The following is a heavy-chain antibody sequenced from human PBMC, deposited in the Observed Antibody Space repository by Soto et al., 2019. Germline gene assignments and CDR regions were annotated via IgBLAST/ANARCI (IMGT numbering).Heavy chain of an antibody. D-gene: IGHD6-19*01. Sequence: EVQLLESGGGLVEPGGSLRISCAASGVSFSTSVMSWVRKAPGKGLEWVSAISGAAERTHYADSVKGQFTISRDNSMSKLYLQMNSLRVEDTAVYYCAKEGYTSGKAGAFKIWVEGTKVTVSS. J-gene: IGHJ3*02. CDR1: GVSFSTSV. CDR3: AKEGYTSGKAGAFKI. CDR2: ISGAAERT. V-gene: IGHV3-23*01.